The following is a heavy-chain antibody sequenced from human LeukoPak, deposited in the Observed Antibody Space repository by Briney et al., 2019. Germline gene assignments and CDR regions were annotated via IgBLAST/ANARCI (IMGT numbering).Heavy chain of an antibody. CDR2: INPNSGGT. Sequence: GASVKVSCKASGYTFTDYYIHWVRQAPGQGLEWMAWINPNSGGTNYAQNFQGRVTMTRDTSINTAYMDLSRLTSDDTAVYYCARGRGARYYDSSGLYYFDYWGKGTLVTVSS. V-gene: IGHV1-2*02. J-gene: IGHJ4*02. CDR3: ARGRGARYYDSSGLYYFDY. CDR1: GYTFTDYY. D-gene: IGHD3-22*01.